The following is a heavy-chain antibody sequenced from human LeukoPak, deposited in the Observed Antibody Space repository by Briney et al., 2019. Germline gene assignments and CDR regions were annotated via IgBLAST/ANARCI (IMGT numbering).Heavy chain of an antibody. D-gene: IGHD3-22*01. CDR2: LSGSGSTT. J-gene: IGHJ4*02. CDR3: AKDTRYYDSSGYYRLDY. V-gene: IGHV3-23*01. CDR1: GFIFSSYA. Sequence: GGSLRLSCAASGFIFSSYAMSWVRQAPGRGLEWVSSLSGSGSTTYYADSVKGRFTISRDSSKNTLYLRMNSLRAEDTAVYYCAKDTRYYDSSGYYRLDYWGQGTLVTVSS.